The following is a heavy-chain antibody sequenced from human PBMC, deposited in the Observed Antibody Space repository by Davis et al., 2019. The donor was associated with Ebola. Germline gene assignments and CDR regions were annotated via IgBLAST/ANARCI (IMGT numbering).Heavy chain of an antibody. D-gene: IGHD2-2*01. J-gene: IGHJ6*03. CDR3: TTNAPHYYYYMDV. CDR1: GFTFSNAW. V-gene: IGHV3-15*01. CDR2: IKSKTDGGTT. Sequence: ESLKISCAASGFTFSNAWMSWVRQAPGKGLEWVGRIKSKTDGGTTDYAAPVKGRFTISRDDSKNTLYLQMNSLKTEDTAAYYCTTNAPHYYYYMDVLGKGTTVTVSS.